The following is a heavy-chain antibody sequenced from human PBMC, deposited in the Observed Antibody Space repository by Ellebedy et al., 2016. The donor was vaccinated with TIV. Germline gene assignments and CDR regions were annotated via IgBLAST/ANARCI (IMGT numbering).Heavy chain of an antibody. V-gene: IGHV4-59*08. CDR2: ISYSIYYSGST. J-gene: IGHJ6*03. Sequence: SETLSLTCTVSGGSINSFYWSWIRQPPGKGLGWIGYISYSIYYSGSTNYNPSLKSRVTISVDASKNQFSLQLSSVTAADTAVYYCARHAATAGNPNMDVWGRGTTVTVSS. CDR3: ARHAATAGNPNMDV. CDR1: GGSINSFY. D-gene: IGHD4-23*01.